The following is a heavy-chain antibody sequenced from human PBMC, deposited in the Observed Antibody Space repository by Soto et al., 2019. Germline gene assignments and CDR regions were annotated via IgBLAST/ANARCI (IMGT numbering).Heavy chain of an antibody. Sequence: PSETLSLTCTVSGGSISSYYWSWIRQPPGKGLEWIGYIYYSGSTNYNPSLKSRVTISVDTSKNQFSLKLSSVTAADTAVYYCARGLPIGSGWYGDFDYWGQGTLVTASS. CDR3: ARGLPIGSGWYGDFDY. V-gene: IGHV4-59*01. D-gene: IGHD6-19*01. CDR1: GGSISSYY. CDR2: IYYSGST. J-gene: IGHJ4*02.